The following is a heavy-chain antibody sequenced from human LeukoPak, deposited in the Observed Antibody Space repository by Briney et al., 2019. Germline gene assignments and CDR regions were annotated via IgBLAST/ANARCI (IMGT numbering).Heavy chain of an antibody. CDR2: IYHSGST. CDR1: GGSFSGYY. CDR3: AREGGPYRPLDY. J-gene: IGHJ4*02. V-gene: IGHV4-34*01. Sequence: PSETLSLTCAVYGGSFSGYYWSWIRQPPGKGLEWIGEIYHSGSTNYNPSLKSRVTISVDKSKNQFSLKLSSVTAADTAVYYCAREGGPYRPLDYSGQGTLVTVSS.